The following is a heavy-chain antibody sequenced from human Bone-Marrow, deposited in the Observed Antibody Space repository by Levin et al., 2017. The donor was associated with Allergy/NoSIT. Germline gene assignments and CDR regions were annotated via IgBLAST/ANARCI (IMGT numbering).Heavy chain of an antibody. CDR1: GYTFTGYY. Sequence: GESLKISCKASGYTFTGYYMHWVRQAPGQGLEWMGWINPNSGGTNYAQKFQGWVTMTRDTSISTAYMELSRLRSDDTAVYYCARDAAVAGEFDYWGQGTLVTVSS. D-gene: IGHD6-19*01. CDR2: INPNSGGT. V-gene: IGHV1-2*04. J-gene: IGHJ4*02. CDR3: ARDAAVAGEFDY.